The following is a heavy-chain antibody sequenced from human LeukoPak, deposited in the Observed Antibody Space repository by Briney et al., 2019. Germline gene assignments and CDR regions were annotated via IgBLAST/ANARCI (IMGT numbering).Heavy chain of an antibody. J-gene: IGHJ4*02. CDR2: ISIHGGDT. CDR1: GFTFSSNA. V-gene: IGHV3-64*01. Sequence: PGGSLRLSCAASGFTFSSNAMHWVRQAPGKGLEYVSAISIHGGDTYYANSVKGRFTISRDNSKNTLYLQMGSLRAEDMAVYYCARVLRDASGYYDYWGQGTLVTVSS. D-gene: IGHD3-22*01. CDR3: ARVLRDASGYYDY.